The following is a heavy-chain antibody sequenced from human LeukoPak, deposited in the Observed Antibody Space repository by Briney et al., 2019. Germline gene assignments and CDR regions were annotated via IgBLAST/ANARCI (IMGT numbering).Heavy chain of an antibody. CDR3: ARVEAIGMVRGHPPEGGYYLDY. V-gene: IGHV1-18*01. J-gene: IGHJ4*02. D-gene: IGHD3-10*01. CDR2: ISAYNGNT. CDR1: GYTFTSDG. Sequence: ASVKVSCKASGYTFTSDGVSWVRQAPGQGLEWMGWISAYNGNTNYAQKLQGRVTMTTDTSTSTAYMELRSLRSDDTAVYYCARVEAIGMVRGHPPEGGYYLDYWGQGTLVTVSS.